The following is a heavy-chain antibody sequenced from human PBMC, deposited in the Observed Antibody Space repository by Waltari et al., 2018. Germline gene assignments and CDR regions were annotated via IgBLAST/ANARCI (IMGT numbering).Heavy chain of an antibody. V-gene: IGHV3-74*01. CDR2: INSDGRNT. CDR3: AGGPQSGASSAWYGWFDP. J-gene: IGHJ5*02. CDR1: GFTFTSPW. Sequence: EVQLVESGGNLVQPGGSLRLSCAASGFTFTSPWMHWVRHAPGKGLVWVSRINSDGRNTRYADSVKGRFTISRDNAKNTLYLEMNSLRAEDTAVYFCAGGPQSGASSAWYGWFDPWGQGTLVTVSS. D-gene: IGHD6-13*01.